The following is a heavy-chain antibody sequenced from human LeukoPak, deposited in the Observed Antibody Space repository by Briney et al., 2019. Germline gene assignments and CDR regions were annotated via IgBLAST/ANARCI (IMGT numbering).Heavy chain of an antibody. V-gene: IGHV4-59*01. D-gene: IGHD2-15*01. CDR2: IHYTGST. J-gene: IGHJ4*02. CDR3: ARARGTPLLNDC. Sequence: PSETLSLTCSVSGYSISSYYWTWIRQPPGKGLEYIGYIHYTGSTTYSPSLKSRVTISVDTSKNQFSLKLSSVNAADTAVYYCARARGTPLLNDCWGQGTLVAVFS. CDR1: GYSISSYY.